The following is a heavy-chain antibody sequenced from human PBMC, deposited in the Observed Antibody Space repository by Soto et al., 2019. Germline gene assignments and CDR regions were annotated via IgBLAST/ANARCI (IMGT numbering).Heavy chain of an antibody. D-gene: IGHD1-20*01. CDR3: ARDLVNWNTPRAFDI. J-gene: IGHJ3*02. Sequence: QVQLQESGPGLVKPSQTLSLTCTVSGGSISSGGYYWSWIRQHPGKGLEWVGYIYYSGSTYYNPPLKSRVTISVDTSKNQFSLKLSSVTAADTAVYYCARDLVNWNTPRAFDIWGQGTMVTVSS. V-gene: IGHV4-31*03. CDR1: GGSISSGGYY. CDR2: IYYSGST.